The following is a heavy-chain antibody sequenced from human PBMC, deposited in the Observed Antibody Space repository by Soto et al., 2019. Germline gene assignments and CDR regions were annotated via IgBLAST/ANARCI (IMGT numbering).Heavy chain of an antibody. CDR1: GFTFSSYS. J-gene: IGHJ2*01. D-gene: IGHD1-1*01. CDR2: ISSSSSYI. CDR3: ARDWKRTSPHWYFDL. V-gene: IGHV3-21*01. Sequence: EVQLVESGGGLVKPGGSLRLSCAASGFTFSSYSMNWVRQAPGKGLEWVSSISSSSSYIYYADSVKGRFTISRDNAKNSLYLQMNSLRAEDTAVYYCARDWKRTSPHWYFDLWGRGTLVTVSS.